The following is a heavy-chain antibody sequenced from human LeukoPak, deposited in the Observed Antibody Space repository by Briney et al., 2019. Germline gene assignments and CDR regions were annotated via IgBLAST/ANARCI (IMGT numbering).Heavy chain of an antibody. CDR3: ASQTQPMMYEGPPYWYFDL. J-gene: IGHJ2*01. CDR2: IYYSGSI. CDR1: GVSISSYY. D-gene: IGHD2-8*01. V-gene: IGHV4-59*01. Sequence: PSETLSLTCTVSGVSISSYYWSWIRQPPGKGLEWIGYIYYSGSINYNPSLKSRVTISVDTSKNQFSLKLSSVTAADTAVYYCASQTQPMMYEGPPYWYFDLWGRGTLVTVSS.